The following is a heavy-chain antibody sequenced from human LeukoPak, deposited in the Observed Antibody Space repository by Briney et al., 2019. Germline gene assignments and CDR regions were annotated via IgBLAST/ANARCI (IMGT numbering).Heavy chain of an antibody. J-gene: IGHJ5*02. V-gene: IGHV1-2*02. CDR1: GYTFTGYY. CDR3: ARRVVPAAIGRPFNWFDP. CDR2: INPNSGGT. Sequence: ASVKVSFKASGYTFTGYYMHWVRQAPGQGLEWMGWINPNSGGTNYAQRFQGRVTMTRDTSISTAYMELSRLRSDDTAVYYCARRVVPAAIGRPFNWFDPWGQGTLVTVSS. D-gene: IGHD2-2*01.